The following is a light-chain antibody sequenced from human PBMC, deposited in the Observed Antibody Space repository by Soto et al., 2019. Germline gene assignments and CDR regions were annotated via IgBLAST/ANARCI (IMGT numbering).Light chain of an antibody. V-gene: IGLV1-51*01. CDR3: GTWDSRLRVVV. CDR2: DNN. CDR1: SSNIGNNY. Sequence: QSVLTQPPSVSAAPRQKVAISCSGSSSNIGNNYVSWYHRVPGSAPKLLIYDNNERPLGIPDRFSGSKSGTSATLDITGLQTGDEGDYYCGTWDSRLRVVVFGGGTKVTVL. J-gene: IGLJ2*01.